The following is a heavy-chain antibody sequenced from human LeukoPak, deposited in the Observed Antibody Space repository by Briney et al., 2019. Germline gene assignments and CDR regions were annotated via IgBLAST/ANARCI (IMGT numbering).Heavy chain of an antibody. J-gene: IGHJ5*02. CDR1: GFTFSSYG. D-gene: IGHD6-19*01. CDR3: AKSGAVAGSNWFDP. Sequence: GGSLRLSCAASGFTFSSYGMHWVRQAPGKGLGWVAVISYDGSNKYYADSVKGRFTISRDNSKNTLYLQMNSLRAEDTAVYYCAKSGAVAGSNWFDPWGQGTLVTVSS. CDR2: ISYDGSNK. V-gene: IGHV3-30*18.